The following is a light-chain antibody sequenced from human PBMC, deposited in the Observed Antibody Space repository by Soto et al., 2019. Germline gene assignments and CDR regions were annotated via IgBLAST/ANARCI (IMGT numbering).Light chain of an antibody. J-gene: IGKJ5*01. CDR2: GAS. V-gene: IGKV3-20*01. CDR3: QQYDNSIT. Sequence: EIVLTQSPDTLSLSPGESATLSCRASQSVSSSYLAWYQQKPGQAPRLLIYGASSRATGIPDRFSGSGSGTDFTITISRLEPEDFAVFYWQQYDNSITFGQGTRLEIE. CDR1: QSVSSSY.